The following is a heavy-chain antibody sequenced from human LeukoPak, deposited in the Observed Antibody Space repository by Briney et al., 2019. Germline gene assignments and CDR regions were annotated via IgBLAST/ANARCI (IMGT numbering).Heavy chain of an antibody. CDR1: GYTFTVYS. CDR3: ARDRNRCDGTSCLYHFDS. CDR2: ITTSTGKP. Sequence: ASVTVSCTASGYTFTVYSINWLCQAPGQGLEWMGWITTSTGKPTYAQGFTGRFVFSLDTSVSTTYLHINSLKAEDTAVYYCARDRNRCDGTSCLYHFDSWGQGTLVTVSS. V-gene: IGHV7-4-1*02. D-gene: IGHD2-2*01. J-gene: IGHJ4*02.